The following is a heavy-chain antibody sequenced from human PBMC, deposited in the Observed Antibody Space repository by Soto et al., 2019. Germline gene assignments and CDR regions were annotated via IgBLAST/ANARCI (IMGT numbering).Heavy chain of an antibody. V-gene: IGHV5-51*01. Sequence: PGESLKISCKVSGYSFTNYWIGWVRQMPGKGLEWMGIIYPGDSDTRYSPSFQGQVTISADKSISTAYLQWSSLKASDTAMYYCARRRAMIKENAFDIWGQGTMVTVSS. CDR1: GYSFTNYW. D-gene: IGHD3-16*01. J-gene: IGHJ3*02. CDR2: IYPGDSDT. CDR3: ARRRAMIKENAFDI.